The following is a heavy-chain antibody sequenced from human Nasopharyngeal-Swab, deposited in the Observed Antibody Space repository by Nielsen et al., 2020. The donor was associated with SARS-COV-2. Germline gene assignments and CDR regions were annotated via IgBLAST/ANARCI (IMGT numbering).Heavy chain of an antibody. Sequence: GESLKISCAASGFNFSTQWMDWVRQAQGKGREWVSQMNPGGSGTGYPDSVKGRFTISRDNAKNTLYLQMNGLRVDDTAVYYCARGGFRYGLDVWGQGTTVTVSS. CDR2: MNPGGSGT. CDR3: ARGGFRYGLDV. V-gene: IGHV3-74*01. D-gene: IGHD1-14*01. J-gene: IGHJ6*02. CDR1: GFNFSTQW.